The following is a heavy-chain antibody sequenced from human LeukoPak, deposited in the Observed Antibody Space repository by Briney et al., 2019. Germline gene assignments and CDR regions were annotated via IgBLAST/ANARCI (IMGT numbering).Heavy chain of an antibody. Sequence: PSETLSLTCAVYGGSFSGYYWSWIRQPPGKGLEWIGEINHSGSTNYNPSLKSRVTISVDTSKNQFSLKLSSVTAADTAVYYCATNRPVQLERGYYMDVWGKGTMVTVSS. CDR3: ATNRPVQLERGYYMDV. D-gene: IGHD1-1*01. J-gene: IGHJ6*03. V-gene: IGHV4-34*01. CDR1: GGSFSGYY. CDR2: INHSGST.